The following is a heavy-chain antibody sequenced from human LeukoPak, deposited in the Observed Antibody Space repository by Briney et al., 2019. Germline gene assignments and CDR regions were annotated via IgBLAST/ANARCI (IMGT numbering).Heavy chain of an antibody. D-gene: IGHD3-9*01. CDR3: AKAEGYDILTGLDY. J-gene: IGHJ4*02. Sequence: GGSLRLSCAASGFSVSNNYMSWVRQAPGKGLEWVSVIYSAGNTYYADSVKGRFTISRDNSKNTLYLQMNSLRTEDTAVYYCAKAEGYDILTGLDYWGQGTLVTVSS. CDR2: IYSAGNT. CDR1: GFSVSNNY. V-gene: IGHV3-53*01.